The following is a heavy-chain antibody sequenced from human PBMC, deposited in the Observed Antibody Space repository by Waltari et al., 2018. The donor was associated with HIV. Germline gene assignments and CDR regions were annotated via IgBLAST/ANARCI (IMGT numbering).Heavy chain of an antibody. CDR3: ARGGVGGRFDP. CDR2: IYTSGST. CDR1: GGSISSGSYY. J-gene: IGHJ5*02. V-gene: IGHV4-61*02. D-gene: IGHD3-10*01. Sequence: QVQLQESGPGLVKPSQTLSLTCTVSGGSISSGSYYWSWIRQPAGKGLEWFGRIYTSGSTNYNPPLRSRVTISVDTSKNQFSLKLSSVTAADTAVYYCARGGVGGRFDPWGQGTLVTVSS.